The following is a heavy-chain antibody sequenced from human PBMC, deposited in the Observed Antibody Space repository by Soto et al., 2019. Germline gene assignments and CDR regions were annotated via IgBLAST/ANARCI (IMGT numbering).Heavy chain of an antibody. CDR2: INHSGGT. D-gene: IGHD3-3*01. CDR3: ARIKYYDFWSGYPIGMDV. J-gene: IGHJ6*02. Sequence: SETLSLTCAVYGGSFSGHYWSWIRQPPGKGLEWIGEINHSGGTSYNPSLKSRVTISVDTSKSQFSLKLTSVTAADTAVYYCARIKYYDFWSGYPIGMDVWGQGTTVTVSS. V-gene: IGHV4-34*01. CDR1: GGSFSGHY.